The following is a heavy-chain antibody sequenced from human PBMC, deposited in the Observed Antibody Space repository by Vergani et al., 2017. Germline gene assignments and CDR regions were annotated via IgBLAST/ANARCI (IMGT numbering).Heavy chain of an antibody. D-gene: IGHD1-1*01. CDR1: GFSFSTYG. CDR2: ISSSSSYI. Sequence: VQLVESGGGVVQPGGSLRLSCAASGFSFSTYGMHWVRRAPGKGLEWVSSISSSSSYIYYADSVKGRFTISRDNAKNSLYLQMNSLRAEDTAVYYCARGLDDDRRRSPDGYWGQGTLVTVSS. V-gene: IGHV3-21*01. CDR3: ARGLDDDRRRSPDGY. J-gene: IGHJ4*02.